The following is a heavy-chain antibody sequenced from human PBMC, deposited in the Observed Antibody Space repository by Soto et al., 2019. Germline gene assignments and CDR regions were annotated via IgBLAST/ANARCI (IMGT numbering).Heavy chain of an antibody. Sequence: ASVKVSCKVSGYTLTELSMHWVRQAPGKGLEWMGGFDPEDGETIYAQKFQGRVTMTEDTSTDTAYMELSSLRSEDTAVYYCETAGYYDSSGYPHYFDYWGQGTLVTVSS. V-gene: IGHV1-24*01. CDR2: FDPEDGET. CDR3: ETAGYYDSSGYPHYFDY. CDR1: GYTLTELS. J-gene: IGHJ4*02. D-gene: IGHD3-22*01.